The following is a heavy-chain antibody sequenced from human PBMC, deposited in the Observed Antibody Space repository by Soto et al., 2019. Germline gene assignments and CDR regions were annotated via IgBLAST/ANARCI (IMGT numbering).Heavy chain of an antibody. CDR1: GFTFGSYA. J-gene: IGHJ5*02. D-gene: IGHD5-18*01. CDR3: AKSDTALSYGFHP. V-gene: IGHV3-23*01. CDR2: ISSSGDSA. Sequence: EVQLLESGGDLVQPGGSLRLSCAASGFTFGSYAMIWVRKAPGKGLVWVSTISSSGDSAYYADSVKGRFTVSRDNSMNTLYMQMNSLRAEDTAVYYCAKSDTALSYGFHPWGQGTVVTVSS.